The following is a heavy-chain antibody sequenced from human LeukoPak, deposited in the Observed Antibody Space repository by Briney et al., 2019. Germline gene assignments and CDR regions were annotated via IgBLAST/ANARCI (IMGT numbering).Heavy chain of an antibody. CDR2: IKQDGSEK. D-gene: IGHD2/OR15-2a*01. Sequence: GSLRLSCAASGFTFSSYWMSWVRQAPGKGLEWVANIKQDGSEKYYVDSVKGRFTISRDNAKNSLYLQMNSLRAEDTAVYHCTKGRDFLLDYWGQGTLVTVSS. CDR3: TKGRDFLLDY. V-gene: IGHV3-7*01. J-gene: IGHJ4*02. CDR1: GFTFSSYW.